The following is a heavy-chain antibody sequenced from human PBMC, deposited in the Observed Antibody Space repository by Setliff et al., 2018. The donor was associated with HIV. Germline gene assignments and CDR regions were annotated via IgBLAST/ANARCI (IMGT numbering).Heavy chain of an antibody. J-gene: IGHJ4*02. Sequence: SETLSLTCTVSGDSINSSTYYWDWLRQPPGKGLEWIGSVSSSGSTYSNPSLKSRVTISVDTSKNQFSLRVSSVTAADTAVYYCARERFLGAPFDYWGQGTLVTVSS. V-gene: IGHV4-39*02. CDR3: ARERFLGAPFDY. CDR2: VSSSGST. CDR1: GDSINSSTYY. D-gene: IGHD3-3*01.